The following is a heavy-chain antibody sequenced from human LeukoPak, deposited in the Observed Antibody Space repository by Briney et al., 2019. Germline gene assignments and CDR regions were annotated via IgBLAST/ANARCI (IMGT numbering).Heavy chain of an antibody. J-gene: IGHJ5*02. CDR1: GYTFTGYY. Sequence: GASVKVSCKASGYTFTGYYMHWVRQAPGQGLEWMGWINPNGGGTNYAQKFQGRVTMTRDTSISTAYMELSRLRSDDTAVYYCARDRGRRGAEFDPWGQGTLVTVSS. V-gene: IGHV1-2*02. D-gene: IGHD3-16*01. CDR2: INPNGGGT. CDR3: ARDRGRRGAEFDP.